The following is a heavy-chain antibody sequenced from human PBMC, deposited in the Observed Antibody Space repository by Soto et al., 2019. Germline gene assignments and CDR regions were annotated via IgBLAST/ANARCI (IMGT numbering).Heavy chain of an antibody. Sequence: GASVKVSCKASGGTFSSYAISWVRQAPGQGLEWMGGIIPIFGTANYAQKFQGRVTITADESTSTAYMELSSLRSEDTAVYYCARAVNAIVLVPAAMEEDLTRQSEYYYYGMDVWGQGTTVTVS. V-gene: IGHV1-69*13. CDR1: GGTFSSYA. CDR3: ARAVNAIVLVPAAMEEDLTRQSEYYYYGMDV. D-gene: IGHD2-2*01. CDR2: IIPIFGTA. J-gene: IGHJ6*02.